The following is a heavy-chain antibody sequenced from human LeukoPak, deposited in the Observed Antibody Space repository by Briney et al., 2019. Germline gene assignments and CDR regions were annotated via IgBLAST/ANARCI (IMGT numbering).Heavy chain of an antibody. CDR2: ISGSSGST. D-gene: IGHD6-19*01. V-gene: IGHV3-23*01. Sequence: GGSLRLSCAASGFTFSSYAMCWVRQTPGKGLEWVSVISGSSGSTYYADSVKGRFTIFRDNSKNTLYLQMNSLRVEDTAIYYCASGRGYSSAAFDYWGQGTLVTVSS. CDR1: GFTFSSYA. J-gene: IGHJ4*02. CDR3: ASGRGYSSAAFDY.